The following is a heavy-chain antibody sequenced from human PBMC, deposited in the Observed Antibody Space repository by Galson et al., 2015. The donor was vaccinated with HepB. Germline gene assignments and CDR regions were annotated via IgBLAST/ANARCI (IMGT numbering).Heavy chain of an antibody. D-gene: IGHD2-21*01. CDR2: IIPIFGTA. CDR3: ARGITYCGGDCYGADYYYYMDV. V-gene: IGHV1-69*13. J-gene: IGHJ6*03. Sequence: SVKVSCKASGGTFSSYAISWVRQAPGQGLEWMGGIIPIFGTANYAQKFQGRVTITADESTSTAYMELSSLRSEDTAVYYCARGITYCGGDCYGADYYYYMDVWGKGTTVTVSS. CDR1: GGTFSSYA.